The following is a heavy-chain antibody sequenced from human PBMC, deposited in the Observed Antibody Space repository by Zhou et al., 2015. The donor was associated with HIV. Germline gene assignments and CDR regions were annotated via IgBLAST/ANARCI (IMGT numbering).Heavy chain of an antibody. V-gene: IGHV1-69*01. CDR3: ARGSYGSGSYYNVNFYGMDV. J-gene: IGHJ6*02. D-gene: IGHD3-10*01. CDR1: GGTFSSYA. Sequence: QVQLVQSGAEVKKPGSSVKVSCKASGGTFSSYAISWVRQAPGQGLEWMGGIIPIFGTANYAQKFQGRVTITADESTSTAYMELSSLRSEDTAVYYCARGSYGSGSYYNVNFYGMDVWGQGTTVTVSS. CDR2: IIPIFGTA.